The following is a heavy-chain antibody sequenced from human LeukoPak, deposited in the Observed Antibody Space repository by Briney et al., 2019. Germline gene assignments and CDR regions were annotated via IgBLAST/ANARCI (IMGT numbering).Heavy chain of an antibody. CDR3: ARESSVVGRNIDY. Sequence: PGGSLRLSCAASGFTFSSSAMSWVRQAPGKGLEWVSTISGSGDRTYYADSVKGRFTISRDNAKNSLYLQMNSLRAEDTAVYYCARESSVVGRNIDYWGQGTLVTVSS. J-gene: IGHJ4*02. CDR2: ISGSGDRT. V-gene: IGHV3-23*01. D-gene: IGHD1-26*01. CDR1: GFTFSSSA.